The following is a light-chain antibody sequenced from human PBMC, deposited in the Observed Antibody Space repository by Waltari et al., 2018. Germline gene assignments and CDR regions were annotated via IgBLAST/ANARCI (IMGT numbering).Light chain of an antibody. CDR3: HQYYVAPPA. CDR2: WAS. Sequence: DIVMTQSPASLAVSLGERATINCKSSQSVLYSYNNKNDLGWYQQKPGQPPKLLIYWASTRESGVPDRFSGSGSGTDFTLTISSLQAEDVAVYYCHQYYVAPPAFGQGTRLEIK. V-gene: IGKV4-1*01. CDR1: QSVLYSYNNKND. J-gene: IGKJ2*01.